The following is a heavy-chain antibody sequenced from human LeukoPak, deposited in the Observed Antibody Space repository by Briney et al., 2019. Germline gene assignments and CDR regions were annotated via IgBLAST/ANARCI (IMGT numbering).Heavy chain of an antibody. CDR2: ISYDGSNK. V-gene: IGHV3-30*07. CDR1: GFTFSSYA. Sequence: GGSLRLSCAASGFTFSSYAMHWVRQAPGKGLEWVAVISYDGSNKYYADSVKGRFTISRDNSKNTLYLQMNSLRAEDTAVYYCARGGRAAAGTYYYYMDVWGKGTTVTVSS. CDR3: ARGGRAAAGTYYYYMDV. J-gene: IGHJ6*03. D-gene: IGHD6-13*01.